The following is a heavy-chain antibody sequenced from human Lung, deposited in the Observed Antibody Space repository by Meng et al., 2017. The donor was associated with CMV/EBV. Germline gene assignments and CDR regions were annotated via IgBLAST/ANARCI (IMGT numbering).Heavy chain of an antibody. Sequence: QEQLVQSGAEVKKPGASVKVSCKTSGSTFFGDSLHWGRQAPGQGLEWMGWINPSSGATKYAPNFQGRISMTRDTSISTAYMELSSLRSDDTAVYFCAGHETSGYTSTFDYWGQGTLVTVSS. CDR1: GSTFFGDS. J-gene: IGHJ4*02. CDR3: AGHETSGYTSTFDY. D-gene: IGHD3-22*01. CDR2: INPSSGAT. V-gene: IGHV1-2*02.